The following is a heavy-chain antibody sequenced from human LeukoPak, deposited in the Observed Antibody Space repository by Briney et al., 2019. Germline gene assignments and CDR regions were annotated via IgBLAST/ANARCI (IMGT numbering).Heavy chain of an antibody. Sequence: PGGSLRLSCAASGFTFNNYAMSWVRQAPGKGLEWVSGISWNSGTIGYADSVKGRFTISRDNGKKSLFLQMNSLRAEDTALYYCSKDTRDILTGYYNTAFDYWGQGTLVTVSS. CDR2: ISWNSGTI. CDR1: GFTFNNYA. D-gene: IGHD3-9*01. CDR3: SKDTRDILTGYYNTAFDY. J-gene: IGHJ4*02. V-gene: IGHV3-9*01.